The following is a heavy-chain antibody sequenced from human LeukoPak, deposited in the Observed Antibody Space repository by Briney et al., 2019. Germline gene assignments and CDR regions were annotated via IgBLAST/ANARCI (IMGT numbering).Heavy chain of an antibody. V-gene: IGHV1-46*01. CDR3: AAAAPHYYYMDV. CDR1: GYTFTSYY. Sequence: ASVKVSFKASGYTFTSYYLHWVRPAPGQGLEWMGIINPSGGSTTYAQKFQGSVTMTRDTSTSTVYMELSSLRSEDTAVYYCAAAAPHYYYMDVWGKGTTVTVSS. CDR2: INPSGGST. J-gene: IGHJ6*03. D-gene: IGHD6-13*01.